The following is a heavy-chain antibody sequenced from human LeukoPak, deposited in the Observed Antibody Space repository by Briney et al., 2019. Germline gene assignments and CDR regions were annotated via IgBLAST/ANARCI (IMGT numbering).Heavy chain of an antibody. CDR2: IIPILGIA. Sequence: SVKLSCKASGGTFSSYAISWVRQAPGQGLEWMGRIIPILGIANYAQKFQGRVTITADKSTSTAYMELSSLRSEDTAVYFCARALEYYYDSSGYYPLKYWGQGTLVSVSS. D-gene: IGHD3-22*01. V-gene: IGHV1-69*04. CDR3: ARALEYYYDSSGYYPLKY. CDR1: GGTFSSYA. J-gene: IGHJ4*02.